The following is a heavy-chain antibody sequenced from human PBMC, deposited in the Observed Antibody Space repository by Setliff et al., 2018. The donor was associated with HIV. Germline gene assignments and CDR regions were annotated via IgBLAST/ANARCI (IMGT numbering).Heavy chain of an antibody. Sequence: SETLSLTCTVSAGSINNYYWSWIRQPPGKGLEWIGYVYYSGTTNYNPSLKSQVSISLDTSTNQFSLNLTSVTVADTAVYFCARGLSSSWRRLWGYWGQGLQVTVSS. D-gene: IGHD2-2*01. CDR3: ARGLSSSWRRLWGY. J-gene: IGHJ4*02. CDR2: VYYSGTT. CDR1: AGSINNYY. V-gene: IGHV4-59*12.